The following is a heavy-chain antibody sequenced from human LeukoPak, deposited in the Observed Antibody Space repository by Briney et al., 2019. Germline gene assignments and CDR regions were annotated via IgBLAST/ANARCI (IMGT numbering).Heavy chain of an antibody. CDR1: GFTFTDEF. D-gene: IGHD2-2*01. V-gene: IGHV1-2*02. CDR3: ARDPKSQLLLDY. CDR2: INRYSGAI. Sequence: AAVKVSCKSSGFTFTDEFIHGVRQAPGQGREGMGWINRYSGAINYAQKFQGRVTLTRDTSISTAYMELSRLTSGDTAVYYCARDPKSQLLLDYWGQGTLVTVSS. J-gene: IGHJ4*02.